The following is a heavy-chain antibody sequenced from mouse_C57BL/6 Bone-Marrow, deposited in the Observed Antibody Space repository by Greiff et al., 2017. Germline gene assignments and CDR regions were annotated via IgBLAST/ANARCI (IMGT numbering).Heavy chain of an antibody. Sequence: EVQLQESGGDLVKPGGSLKLSCAASGFTFSSYGMSWVRQTPDKRLEWVATISSGGSYTYSPDSVKGRFTISRDNAKNTLYLQLSSLKSEDTAMYSFASHDFSPSMDYWGQGTSVTVSS. CDR1: GFTFSSYG. J-gene: IGHJ4*01. D-gene: IGHD2-4*01. CDR3: ASHDFSPSMDY. V-gene: IGHV5-6*01. CDR2: ISSGGSYT.